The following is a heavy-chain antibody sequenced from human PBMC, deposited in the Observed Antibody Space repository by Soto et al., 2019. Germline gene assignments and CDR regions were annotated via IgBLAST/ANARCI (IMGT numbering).Heavy chain of an antibody. CDR2: IFYSGGT. D-gene: IGHD3-10*01. CDR3: ARAFTMVRGVSYYGMDV. J-gene: IGHJ6*02. CDR1: GDSILDSTYY. V-gene: IGHV4-39*02. Sequence: SETLSLTCTVSGDSILDSTYYWAWIRQSPGKGLEWIGTIFYSGGTFYTPSLKSRVTMSVDTSNNQFSLKLSSVTAADTAVYYCARAFTMVRGVSYYGMDVWGQGTTVTVS.